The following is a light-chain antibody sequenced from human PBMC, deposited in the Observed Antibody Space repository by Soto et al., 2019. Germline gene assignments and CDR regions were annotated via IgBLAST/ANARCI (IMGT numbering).Light chain of an antibody. CDR1: SSDVGGYNY. Sequence: QSALTQPASVSGSPGQSITISCTGTSSDVGGYNYVAWHQQHPGKAPKLMIYEVSNRPSGVSNRFSGSKSGNTASLTISGLQAEDEADYYCSSYTSSSTRVFGGGTKLTV. J-gene: IGLJ3*02. CDR2: EVS. V-gene: IGLV2-14*01. CDR3: SSYTSSSTRV.